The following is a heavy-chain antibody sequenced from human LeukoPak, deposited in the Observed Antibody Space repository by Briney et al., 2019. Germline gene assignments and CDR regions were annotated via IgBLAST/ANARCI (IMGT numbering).Heavy chain of an antibody. J-gene: IGHJ4*02. V-gene: IGHV1-24*01. CDR1: GDTLTGVS. CDR3: ATAPSGSYVDY. CDR2: FDPEDGET. D-gene: IGHD1-26*01. Sequence: ASVKVSCKLSGDTLTGVSMHWVRQAPGKGLEWMGGFDPEDGETIYAQKFQGRVTMTEDTSTDTAYMELSSLRSEDTAVYYCATAPSGSYVDYWGQGTLVTVSS.